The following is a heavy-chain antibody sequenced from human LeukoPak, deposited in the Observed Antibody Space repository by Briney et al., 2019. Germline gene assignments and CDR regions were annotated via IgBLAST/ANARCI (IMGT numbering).Heavy chain of an antibody. D-gene: IGHD6-13*01. CDR3: ARDSGGYSSSWYEVGSDY. CDR2: ISSGSSYI. V-gene: IGHV3-21*01. CDR1: RFTFSSYW. J-gene: IGHJ4*02. Sequence: GGSLRLSCAASRFTFSSYWMSWVRQAPGKGLEWVSSISSGSSYIYYADSVKGRFTISRDNAKNSLYLQMNSLRAEDTAVYYCARDSGGYSSSWYEVGSDYWGQGTLVTVSS.